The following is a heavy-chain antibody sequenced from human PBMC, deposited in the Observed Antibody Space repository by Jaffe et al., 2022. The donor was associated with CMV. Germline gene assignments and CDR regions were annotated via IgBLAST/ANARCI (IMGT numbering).Heavy chain of an antibody. CDR1: GGSIRSSSYY. Sequence: QLLLQESGPGLVKPSETLSLTCTVSGGSIRSSSYYWGWIRQPPGKGLEWIGSIYYSGSTYYNPSLKSRVTISLDTSKNQFSLKLRSVAAADTAVYYCASLGYCTSTSCYSVFGHDYWGQGTLVTVSS. CDR3: ASLGYCTSTSCYSVFGHDY. D-gene: IGHD2-2*01. CDR2: IYYSGST. J-gene: IGHJ4*02. V-gene: IGHV4-39*01.